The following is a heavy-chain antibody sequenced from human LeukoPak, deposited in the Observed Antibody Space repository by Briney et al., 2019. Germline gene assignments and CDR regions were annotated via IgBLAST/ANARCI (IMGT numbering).Heavy chain of an antibody. D-gene: IGHD3-16*01. Sequence: GGSLRLSCAASGFTFSSYSMNWVGQAPGKGLEWFSSISSLTRYIYSPDSVKGRFTISRDNAKNSLYLQMNSLRAEDTAVYYCARDLEESYFDYWGQGTLVTVSS. CDR2: ISSLTRYI. J-gene: IGHJ4*02. V-gene: IGHV3-21*01. CDR1: GFTFSSYS. CDR3: ARDLEESYFDY.